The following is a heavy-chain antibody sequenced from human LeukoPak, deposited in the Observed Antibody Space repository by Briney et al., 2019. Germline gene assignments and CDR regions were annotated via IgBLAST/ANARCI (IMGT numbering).Heavy chain of an antibody. Sequence: ASVKVSCKASGYTFISYYMHWVRQAPGQGLEWMGIINPNGGSTSYAQKFQGRVTMTRDTSTSTVYMELSSLRSGDTAVYYCARAYGGYDPFDYWGQGTLVTVSS. CDR1: GYTFISYY. J-gene: IGHJ4*02. CDR2: INPNGGST. V-gene: IGHV1-46*01. CDR3: ARAYGGYDPFDY. D-gene: IGHD5-12*01.